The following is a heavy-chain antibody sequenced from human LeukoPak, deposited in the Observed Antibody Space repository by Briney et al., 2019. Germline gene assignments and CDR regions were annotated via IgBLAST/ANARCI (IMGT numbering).Heavy chain of an antibody. D-gene: IGHD4-17*01. CDR1: GGSFSGYY. V-gene: IGHV4-34*01. J-gene: IGHJ3*02. Sequence: PSETLSLTCAVYGGSFSGYYWSWIRQPPGKGLEWIGEINHSGSTNYNPSLKSRVTISVDTSKNQFSLKLSSVTAADTAVYYCAVDTVTTVGAFDIWGQGTMVTVSS. CDR2: INHSGST. CDR3: AVDTVTTVGAFDI.